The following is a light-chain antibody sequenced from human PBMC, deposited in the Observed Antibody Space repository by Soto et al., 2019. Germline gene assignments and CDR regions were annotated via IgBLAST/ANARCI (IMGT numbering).Light chain of an antibody. Sequence: ETVMTQSPATLSVSPGERATLSCRASQSISSDLAWYQQKPGQAPRLLIYGASTTATGIPGRFSGSGSGREFTLTISSLQSEDFATYYCQQSFRIPRTFGQGTKLEIK. CDR1: QSISSD. V-gene: IGKV3-15*01. CDR2: GAS. J-gene: IGKJ2*01. CDR3: QQSFRIPRT.